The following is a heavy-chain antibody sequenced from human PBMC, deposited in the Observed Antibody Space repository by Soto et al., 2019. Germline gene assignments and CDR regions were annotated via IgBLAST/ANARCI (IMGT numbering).Heavy chain of an antibody. D-gene: IGHD3-16*01. CDR3: ARWMGGVDY. V-gene: IGHV3-7*03. Sequence: PGESLRLSCAASGFTFSSYWMSWVRQAPGKGLEWVANIKQDGSEKYYVDSVRGRFTISRDNAKNSLYLQMNSLRAEDTAIYYCARWMGGVDYWGQGTLVTVSS. CDR1: GFTFSSYW. J-gene: IGHJ4*02. CDR2: IKQDGSEK.